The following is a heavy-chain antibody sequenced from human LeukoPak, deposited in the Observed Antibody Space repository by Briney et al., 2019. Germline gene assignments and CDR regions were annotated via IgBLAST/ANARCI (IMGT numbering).Heavy chain of an antibody. CDR1: GFTFGDYG. J-gene: IGHJ2*01. V-gene: IGHV3-20*04. D-gene: IGHD6-19*01. CDR3: ARWYSSGWHWYFDL. Sequence: PGGSLRLSCAASGFTFGDYGMSWVRQAPGKGLEWGSGINWNGGSTGYADSVKGRFTISRDNAKNSLYLQMNSLRAEDTALYYCARWYSSGWHWYFDLWGRGTLVTVSS. CDR2: INWNGGST.